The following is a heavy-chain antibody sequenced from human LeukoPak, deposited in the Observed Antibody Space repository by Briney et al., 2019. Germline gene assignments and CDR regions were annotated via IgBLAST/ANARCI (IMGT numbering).Heavy chain of an antibody. Sequence: ASVKVSXKASGYTFTSYYMHWVRQAPGQGLEWMGYIYPNSGATKYAQKFQGRVTMTRDTSISTAYMELSGLGSDDTAVYYCGTLLSNGPFDYWGQGSLVTVSS. J-gene: IGHJ4*02. CDR2: IYPNSGAT. V-gene: IGHV1-2*02. CDR1: GYTFTSYY. CDR3: GTLLSNGPFDY.